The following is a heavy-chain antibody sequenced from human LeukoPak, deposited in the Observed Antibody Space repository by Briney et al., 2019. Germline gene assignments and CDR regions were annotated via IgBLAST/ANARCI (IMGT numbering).Heavy chain of an antibody. CDR1: GGSISSGSYY. J-gene: IGHJ4*02. CDR2: LYTSGTT. D-gene: IGHD6-19*01. V-gene: IGHV4-61*09. CDR3: ARAGGSVGWYGTIDS. Sequence: PSQTLSLTCTVSGGSISSGSYYWTWIRQPAGKGLEWIGHLYTSGTTSYNPSLQSRITISADTSKHQFSLRLTSVTAADTAVYYCARAGGSVGWYGTIDSWGQGTLVTVSS.